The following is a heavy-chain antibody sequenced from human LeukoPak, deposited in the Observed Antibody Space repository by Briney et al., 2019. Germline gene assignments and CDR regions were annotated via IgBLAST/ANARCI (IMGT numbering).Heavy chain of an antibody. J-gene: IGHJ6*03. V-gene: IGHV3-30*02. CDR3: AKDRCSNGIGCYYYYMDV. D-gene: IGHD2-8*01. Sequence: GGSLRLSCAASGFTFSSYGMHWVRQAPGKGLEWVAYIQYDGSNKQFADSVKGRFSISRDSSKNILYLQVNSLRAEDTAVYYCAKDRCSNGIGCYYYYMDVWGKGTTVTISS. CDR2: IQYDGSNK. CDR1: GFTFSSYG.